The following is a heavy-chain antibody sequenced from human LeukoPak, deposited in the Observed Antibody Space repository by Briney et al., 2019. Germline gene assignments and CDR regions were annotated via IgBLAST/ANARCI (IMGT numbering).Heavy chain of an antibody. CDR1: GYVFTSYW. Sequence: GESLKISCKGSGYVFTSYWVAWVRQMPGKGLEWMGIIFPADSDTRYSPSFQGQVTISVDKSISTAYLQWSSLKASDTAMYYCASGFCNTPSCVHDAFDIWGQGTMVTVSS. J-gene: IGHJ3*02. D-gene: IGHD2-2*01. CDR3: ASGFCNTPSCVHDAFDI. V-gene: IGHV5-51*01. CDR2: IFPADSDT.